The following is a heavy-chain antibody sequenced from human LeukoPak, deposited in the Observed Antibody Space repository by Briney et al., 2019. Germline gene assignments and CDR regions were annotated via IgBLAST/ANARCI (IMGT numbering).Heavy chain of an antibody. CDR3: ARTYYGSGSYLHYYYYMDV. J-gene: IGHJ6*03. CDR2: INPNSGGT. CDR1: GYTFTGYY. D-gene: IGHD3-10*01. V-gene: IGHV1-2*02. Sequence: ASVKVSCKASGYTFTGYYMHWVRQAPGQGLEWMGWINPNSGGTNYAQKFQGRVTMTRDTSISTAYMELSRLRSDDTAVYYCARTYYGSGSYLHYYYYMDVWGQGSLVTVSS.